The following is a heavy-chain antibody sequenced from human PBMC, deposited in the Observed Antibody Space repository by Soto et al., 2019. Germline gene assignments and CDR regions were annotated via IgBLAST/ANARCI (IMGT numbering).Heavy chain of an antibody. CDR3: ARGGQRITMIVVVIGAFDI. V-gene: IGHV1-18*04. CDR2: ISAYNGNT. D-gene: IGHD3-22*01. Sequence: PGASVKVSCKASGYTFTSYGISWVRQAPGQGLEWMGWISAYNGNTNYAQKLQGRVTMTTDTSTSTAYMELRSLRSDDTAVYYCARGGQRITMIVVVIGAFDIWGQGTMVTVSS. J-gene: IGHJ3*02. CDR1: GYTFTSYG.